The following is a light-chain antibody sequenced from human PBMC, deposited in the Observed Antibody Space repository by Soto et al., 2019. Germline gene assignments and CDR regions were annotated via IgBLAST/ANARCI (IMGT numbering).Light chain of an antibody. CDR3: LQYYNYPWT. V-gene: IGKV1-17*01. CDR1: QGIRID. J-gene: IGKJ1*01. CDR2: AAS. Sequence: DIQMTQSPSSLSASVGDRVTITCRASQGIRIDLGWYQQKPGKAPKRLMYAASTLQSGVPSRFSGSGSGTEFTLTISSLQPEDFATYYCLQYYNYPWTFGQGTKVEIK.